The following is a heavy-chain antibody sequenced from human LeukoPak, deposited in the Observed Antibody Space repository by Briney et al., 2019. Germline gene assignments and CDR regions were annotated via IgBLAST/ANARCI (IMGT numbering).Heavy chain of an antibody. V-gene: IGHV3-7*01. CDR2: IKQDGSEK. Sequence: GGSLRLSCAASGFAFSSYWMTWVRQAPGKGLEWVANIKQDGSEKYYVDSVKGRFTISRDNAKNALYLQMNSLRAEDTAAYYCARDVYGGYFDYWGQGILVTVSS. J-gene: IGHJ4*02. CDR3: ARDVYGGYFDY. D-gene: IGHD4-23*01. CDR1: GFAFSSYW.